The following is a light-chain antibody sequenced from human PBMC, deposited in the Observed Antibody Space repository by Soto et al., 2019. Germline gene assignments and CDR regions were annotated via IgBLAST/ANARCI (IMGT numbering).Light chain of an antibody. CDR1: QNIYTW. CDR3: QQYNTFWT. Sequence: DIQMTQSPSSLSASVGDRVTITWRATQNIYTWLAWYQQKPGKAPKLLIYEASSLETGVPSRFSGSGSGTEFTLTISSLQPDDFATYYCQQYNTFWTFGQGTKVDIK. J-gene: IGKJ1*01. CDR2: EAS. V-gene: IGKV1-5*03.